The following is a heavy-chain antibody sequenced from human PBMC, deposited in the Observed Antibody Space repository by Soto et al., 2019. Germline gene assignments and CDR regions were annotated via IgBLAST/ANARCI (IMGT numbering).Heavy chain of an antibody. D-gene: IGHD6-19*01. V-gene: IGHV1-69*01. Sequence: QVQLVQSGAEVKKPGSSVKVSCKASGGTFSTYSISWVRQAPGQGLEWMGESLPIFGTSHYAQNFPGRVTITEDESTSIVYMELSSLRSDDTAVHYCARGGRYPKSCFYSGMDVWGHGTKVTVSS. CDR1: GGTFSTYS. CDR3: ARGGRYPKSCFYSGMDV. J-gene: IGHJ6*02. CDR2: SLPIFGTS.